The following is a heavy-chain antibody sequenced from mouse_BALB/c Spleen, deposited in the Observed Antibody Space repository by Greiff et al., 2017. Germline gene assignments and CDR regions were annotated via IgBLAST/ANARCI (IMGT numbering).Heavy chain of an antibody. J-gene: IGHJ1*01. V-gene: IGHV5-17*02. D-gene: IGHD2-1*01. CDR3: ARGGNYLWYFDV. CDR1: GFTFSSFG. Sequence: EVHLVESGGGLVQPGGSRKLSCAASGFTFSSFGMHWVRQAPEKGLEWVAYISSGSSTIYYADTVKGRFTISRDNPKNTLFLQMTSLRSEDTAMYYCARGGNYLWYFDVWGAGTTVTVAS. CDR2: ISSGSSTI.